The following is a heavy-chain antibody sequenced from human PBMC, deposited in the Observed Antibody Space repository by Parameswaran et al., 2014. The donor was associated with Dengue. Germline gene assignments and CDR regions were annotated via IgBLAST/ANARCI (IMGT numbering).Heavy chain of an antibody. J-gene: IGHJ4*02. V-gene: IGHV4-34*01. Sequence: PGKGLEWIGEINHSGSTNYNPSLKSRVTISVDTSKNQFSLKLSSVTAADTAVYYCARGSGGVVTDYWGQGTLVTVSS. D-gene: IGHD3-3*01. CDR2: INHSGST. CDR3: ARGSGGVVTDY.